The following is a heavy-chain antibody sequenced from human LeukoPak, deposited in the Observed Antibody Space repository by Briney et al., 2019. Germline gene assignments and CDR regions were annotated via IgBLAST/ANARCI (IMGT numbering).Heavy chain of an antibody. CDR1: GYTFTGYY. D-gene: IGHD6-19*01. Sequence: ASVKVSCKASGYTFTGYYMHWVRQAPGQGLEWMGIINPSGGSTSYAQKFQGRVIMTRDMSTSTVYMELSSLRSEDTAVYYCARDGVAGVYYFDYWGQGTLVTVSS. CDR2: INPSGGST. V-gene: IGHV1-46*01. J-gene: IGHJ4*02. CDR3: ARDGVAGVYYFDY.